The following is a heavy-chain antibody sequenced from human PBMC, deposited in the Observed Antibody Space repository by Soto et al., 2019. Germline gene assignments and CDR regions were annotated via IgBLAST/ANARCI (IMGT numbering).Heavy chain of an antibody. CDR3: AREGPSDTLCGGDCYYYAFDI. CDR1: GYTFTGHY. D-gene: IGHD2-21*02. CDR2: INPNSGGT. Sequence: GASVKVSCKASGYTFTGHYMHWVRQAPGQGLEWMGWINPNSGGTNYAQKFQGWVTMTRDTSISTAYMELSRLRSDDTAVYYCAREGPSDTLCGGDCYYYAFDIWGQATIVTVSS. J-gene: IGHJ3*02. V-gene: IGHV1-2*04.